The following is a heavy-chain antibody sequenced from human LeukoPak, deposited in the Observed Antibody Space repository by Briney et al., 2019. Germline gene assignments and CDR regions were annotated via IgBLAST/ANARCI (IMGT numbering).Heavy chain of an antibody. J-gene: IGHJ4*02. Sequence: AGGSLRLSCAASGFPFSSCAMSWVRQAPGKGLEWVSAISGSGYGTYYADSVKGRFTISRDNSKNTLFLQMNSLRAEDTAVYYCARDQGAVAPDYWGQGTLVTVSS. V-gene: IGHV3-23*01. CDR2: ISGSGYGT. D-gene: IGHD6-19*01. CDR3: ARDQGAVAPDY. CDR1: GFPFSSCA.